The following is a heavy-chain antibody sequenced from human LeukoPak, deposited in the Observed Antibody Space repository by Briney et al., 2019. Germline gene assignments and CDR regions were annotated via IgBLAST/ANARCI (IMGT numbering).Heavy chain of an antibody. J-gene: IGHJ4*02. CDR1: GFTFSNYW. V-gene: IGHV3-7*01. CDR3: ARDRDGPDY. Sequence: GGSLRLSCAASGFTFSNYWMTWVRQAPGKGLEWVANIKQDESEKYYVDSVKGRFTISRDNAKNPLYLQMNSLRAEDTAVYYCARDRDGPDYWGQGTLVTASS. D-gene: IGHD5-24*01. CDR2: IKQDESEK.